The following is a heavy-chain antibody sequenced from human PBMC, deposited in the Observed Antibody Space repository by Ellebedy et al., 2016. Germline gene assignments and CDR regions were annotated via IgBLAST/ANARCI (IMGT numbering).Heavy chain of an antibody. CDR2: IGSSINNI. CDR3: ATTPEVPMAGRPVY. Sequence: GESLKISXAASGFTFSYYGMNWVRQAPGKGLEWLSYIGSSINNIKYADSVRGRFTISRDNANNSLYLQMDSLRDGDTAVYYCATTPEVPMAGRPVYWGPGTLVTVSS. J-gene: IGHJ4*02. V-gene: IGHV3-48*02. CDR1: GFTFSYYG. D-gene: IGHD6-6*01.